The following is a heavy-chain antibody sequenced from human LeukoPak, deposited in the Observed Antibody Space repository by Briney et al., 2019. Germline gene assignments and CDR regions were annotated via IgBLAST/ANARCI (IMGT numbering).Heavy chain of an antibody. J-gene: IGHJ6*02. CDR2: ISSSSSYI. D-gene: IGHD6-19*01. CDR3: ASRTGGWGPTWDV. CDR1: GFTFSSYS. Sequence: GGSLRLSCAASGFTFSSYSMNWVRQAPGKGLEWVSSISSSSSYIYHADSVKGRFTISRDNAKNSLYLQMNSLRAEDTAVYYCASRTGGWGPTWDVWGQGTTVTVSS. V-gene: IGHV3-21*01.